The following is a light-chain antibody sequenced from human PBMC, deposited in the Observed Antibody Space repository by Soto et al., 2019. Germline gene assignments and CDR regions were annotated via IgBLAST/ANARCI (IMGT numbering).Light chain of an antibody. CDR3: SSYTSTSTLV. CDR1: SSDVGSYNY. CDR2: DVG. V-gene: IGLV2-14*01. J-gene: IGLJ1*01. Sequence: QSALTQPASVSGSPGQSITISCTGNSSDVGSYNYVSWYQQHPGKAPKLMIYDVGNRPSGVSNRFSGSKSGNTASLTISGLQSEDEADYYCSSYTSTSTLVFGTGTKVTVL.